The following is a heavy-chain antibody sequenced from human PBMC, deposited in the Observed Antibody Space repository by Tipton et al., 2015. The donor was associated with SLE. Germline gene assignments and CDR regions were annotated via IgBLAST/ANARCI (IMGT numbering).Heavy chain of an antibody. V-gene: IGHV4-34*01. Sequence: TLSLTCAVYGGSFSGYYWSWIRQPPGKGLEWIGEINHSGSTNYNPSLKSRVTIPVDTSKNQFSLKLSSVTAADTAVYYCARIRAYGMDVWGQGTTVTVSS. J-gene: IGHJ6*02. CDR2: INHSGST. CDR1: GGSFSGYY. CDR3: ARIRAYGMDV. D-gene: IGHD3-3*02.